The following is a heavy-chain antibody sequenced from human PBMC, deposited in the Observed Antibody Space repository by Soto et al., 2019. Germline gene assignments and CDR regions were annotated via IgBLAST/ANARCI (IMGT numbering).Heavy chain of an antibody. D-gene: IGHD1-1*01. CDR1: GYTFTIYG. Sequence: ASVKVSCKASGYTFTIYGINWVRQAPGQGLEWMGWISPDNGNTDYAQKLQGRVTMTTDTSTSTAYMELRSLRSDDTAVYYCARALVYRRSAGTHVSGQGTTVTVSS. CDR2: ISPDNGNT. V-gene: IGHV1-18*04. J-gene: IGHJ6*02. CDR3: ARALVYRRSAGTHV.